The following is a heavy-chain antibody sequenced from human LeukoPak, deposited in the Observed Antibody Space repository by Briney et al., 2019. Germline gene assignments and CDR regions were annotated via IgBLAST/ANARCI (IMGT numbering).Heavy chain of an antibody. CDR1: GYSISSGYY. CDR2: IYPSGTT. V-gene: IGHV4-38-2*02. D-gene: IGHD6-13*01. CDR3: ARAYSSSWYFNWFDP. Sequence: SETLSLTCTVSGYSISSGYYWGWIRQPPGKGLEWIGNIYPSGTTYYNPSLKTRVTISVDTSKNQFSLRLSSVTAADTAVYFCARAYSSSWYFNWFDPWGQGTLVTVSS. J-gene: IGHJ5*02.